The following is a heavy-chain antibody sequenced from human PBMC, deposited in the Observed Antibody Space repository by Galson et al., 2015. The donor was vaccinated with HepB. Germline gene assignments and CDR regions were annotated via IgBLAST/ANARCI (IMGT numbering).Heavy chain of an antibody. V-gene: IGHV3-23*01. D-gene: IGHD2-15*01. Sequence: SLRLSCAASGFSFTRYAMTWVRQAPVKGLEWASSITSSGGTSNSTDSVKGRFTVSRVNSKNTLLLQLNSLRAEDTAMYFCAKDGIMVANNPYHFHYWGQGTLVTVSS. J-gene: IGHJ4*02. CDR2: ITSSGGTS. CDR1: GFSFTRYA. CDR3: AKDGIMVANNPYHFHY.